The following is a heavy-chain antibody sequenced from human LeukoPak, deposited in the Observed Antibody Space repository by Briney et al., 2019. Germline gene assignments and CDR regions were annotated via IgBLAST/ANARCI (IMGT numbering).Heavy chain of an antibody. V-gene: IGHV3-74*01. CDR3: ARVYCSGGSCDPFDS. Sequence: GGALRLSCAASGFTFSSYWMHWVRQAPGKGLGWVSRITSDGYDTSYADSVKGRFTIAGDNAKNTLYLQMTSLRVEDTAVYYCARVYCSGGSCDPFDSWGQGTLVTVSS. CDR2: ITSDGYDT. D-gene: IGHD2-15*01. J-gene: IGHJ4*02. CDR1: GFTFSSYW.